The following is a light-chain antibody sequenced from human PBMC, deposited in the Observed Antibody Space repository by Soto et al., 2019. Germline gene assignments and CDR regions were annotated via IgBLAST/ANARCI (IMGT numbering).Light chain of an antibody. V-gene: IGKV1-39*01. CDR3: QQSNSTLPT. CDR2: AAS. CDR1: QGVRSN. J-gene: IGKJ5*01. Sequence: TQSPSSLSASVGDRVTITCRASQGVRSNLGWYQQKPGKAPKLLIYAASTLPSGVPARFSGSGSGTDFTLTISSLQSEDSAVYYCQQSNSTLPTFGQGTRLEIK.